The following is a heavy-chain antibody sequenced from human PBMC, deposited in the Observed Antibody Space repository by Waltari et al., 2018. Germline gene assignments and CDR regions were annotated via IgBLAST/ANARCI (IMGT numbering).Heavy chain of an antibody. CDR3: ASDLGGTAVATDAFDI. V-gene: IGHV4-38-2*01. J-gene: IGHJ3*02. Sequence: QVQLQQSGPGQVKPSETLSLPCAVSGGSIRSGYYWGWIRQPLGKGLEWIGSVSHSGSTYYNPSLKSRVTISIHMSKHQFSLELRSVTAADTAVYFCASDLGGTAVATDAFDIWGQGTMVIVSS. CDR2: VSHSGST. CDR1: GGSIRSGYY. D-gene: IGHD6-19*01.